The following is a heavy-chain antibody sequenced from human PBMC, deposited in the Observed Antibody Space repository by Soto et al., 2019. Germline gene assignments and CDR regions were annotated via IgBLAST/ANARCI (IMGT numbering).Heavy chain of an antibody. Sequence: GSLILSCAASGLNLGTNGMSWVRQAPGKGLECVSSIVYTGDTFYADPVKGRFTISRDNSKNTLYLQMDRLRAEDTAVYYCTGHGGNSYLGQGTLVTVSS. J-gene: IGHJ4*02. D-gene: IGHD1-26*01. CDR3: TGHGGNSY. V-gene: IGHV3-23*01. CDR2: IVYTGDT. CDR1: GLNLGTNG.